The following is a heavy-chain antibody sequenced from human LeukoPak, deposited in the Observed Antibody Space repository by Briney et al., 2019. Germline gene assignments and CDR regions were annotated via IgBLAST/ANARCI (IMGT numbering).Heavy chain of an antibody. D-gene: IGHD2-2*01. V-gene: IGHV4-34*01. J-gene: IGHJ5*02. CDR3: ARGPSYCSSTSCYVDNWFDP. Sequence: SETLSLTCAVYGGSFSGYYWSWIRQPPGKGLEWIGEINHSGSTNYNPSLKSRVTISVDTSKNQFSLKLSSVTAADTAVYYCARGPSYCSSTSCYVDNWFDPWGQGTLVTVSS. CDR2: INHSGST. CDR1: GGSFSGYY.